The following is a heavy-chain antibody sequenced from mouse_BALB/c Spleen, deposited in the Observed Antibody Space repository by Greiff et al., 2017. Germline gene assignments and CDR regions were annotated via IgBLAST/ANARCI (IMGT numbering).Heavy chain of an antibody. Sequence: VQLKQSGAELVKPGASVKLSCTASGFNIKDTYMHWVKQRPEQGLEWIGRIDPANGNTKYDPKFQGKATITADTSSNTAYLQLSSLTSEDTAVYYCANLFYFDYWGQGTTLTVSS. V-gene: IGHV14-3*02. CDR3: ANLFYFDY. CDR2: IDPANGNT. CDR1: GFNIKDTY. J-gene: IGHJ2*01. D-gene: IGHD1-1*01.